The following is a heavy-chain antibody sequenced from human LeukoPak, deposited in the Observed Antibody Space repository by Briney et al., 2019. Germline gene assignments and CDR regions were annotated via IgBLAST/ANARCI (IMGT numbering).Heavy chain of an antibody. CDR2: ISAYNGNT. Sequence: GASVTVSCKASGYTFTSYGISWVRQAPGQGLEWMGWISAYNGNTNYAQKLQGRVTMTTDTSTSTAYMELRSLRSDDTAVYYCAREITGTTPTEFDPWGQGTLVTVSS. J-gene: IGHJ5*02. V-gene: IGHV1-18*01. CDR1: GYTFTSYG. CDR3: AREITGTTPTEFDP. D-gene: IGHD1-7*01.